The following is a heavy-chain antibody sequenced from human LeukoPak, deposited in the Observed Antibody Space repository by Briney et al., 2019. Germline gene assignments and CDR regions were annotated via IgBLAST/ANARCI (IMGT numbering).Heavy chain of an antibody. CDR1: GDSVSNNSAA. V-gene: IGHV6-1*01. D-gene: IGHD2-15*01. CDR2: TYYRSKWYN. CDR3: AKIVGGSPDY. J-gene: IGHJ4*02. Sequence: SQTLSLTCAISGDSVSNNSAAWNWIRQSPPRGPEWLGRTYYRSKWYNDYAVSVKGRITINPDTSKNQFSLQLNSVTPEDTAIYYCAKIVGGSPDYWGQGTLVTVSS.